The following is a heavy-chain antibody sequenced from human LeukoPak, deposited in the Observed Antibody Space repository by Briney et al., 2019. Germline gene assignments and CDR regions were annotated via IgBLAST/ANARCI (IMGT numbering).Heavy chain of an antibody. CDR1: GFSFSSHE. D-gene: IGHD1-26*01. CDR3: ARSLRGMGYFDY. V-gene: IGHV3-66*02. J-gene: IGHJ4*02. CDR2: VGPSGART. Sequence: GGSLRLSCAVSGFSFSSHEMNWVRQAPGKGLEWVSGVGPSGARTYYADSVKGRFTISRDNSKNTLYLQMNSLRAEDTAVYYCARSLRGMGYFDYWGQGTLVTVSS.